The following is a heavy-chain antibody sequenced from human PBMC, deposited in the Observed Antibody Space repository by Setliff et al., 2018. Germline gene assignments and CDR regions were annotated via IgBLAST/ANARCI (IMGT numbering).Heavy chain of an antibody. D-gene: IGHD5-18*01. Sequence: SVKVSCKASGGTLTTFTTYSLIWVRQAPGQGLEWMGGIIPITGTTNYAQRFQGRITISTDESSSTVYMELSSLTSDDTAVYYCAREGVDTRPSTDYHYYMDVWGRGTTVTVSS. CDR2: IIPITGTT. V-gene: IGHV1-69*16. CDR1: GGTLTTFTTYS. J-gene: IGHJ6*03. CDR3: AREGVDTRPSTDYHYYMDV.